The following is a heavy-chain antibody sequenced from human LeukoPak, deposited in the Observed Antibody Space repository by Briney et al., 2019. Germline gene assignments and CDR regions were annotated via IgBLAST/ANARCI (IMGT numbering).Heavy chain of an antibody. V-gene: IGHV4-59*01. CDR3: ARGRVARYRYGLPAPFSFDF. D-gene: IGHD5-18*01. CDR2: LYDSENT. CDR1: GDSISYGY. J-gene: IGHJ4*02. Sequence: PSETLSLTCIVSGDSISYGYWSWLRQPPGRGLEWIGHLYDSENTNYSPSLMSRVTISVDTSRNQSSLKMTPVTAADTALYYCARGRVARYRYGLPAPFSFDFWGQGILVSVSS.